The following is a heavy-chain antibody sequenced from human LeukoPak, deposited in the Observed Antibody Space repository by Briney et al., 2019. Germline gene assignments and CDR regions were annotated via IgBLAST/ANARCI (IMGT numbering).Heavy chain of an antibody. V-gene: IGHV4-39*07. J-gene: IGHJ5*02. CDR2: IYYSGST. D-gene: IGHD2-15*01. CDR1: GGSISSSSYY. Sequence: SETLSLTCTVSGGSISSSSYYWGWIRQPPGKGLEWIGSIYYSGSTYYNPSLKSRVTISVDTSKNQFSLKLSSVTAADTAVYYCARNYVVVVAATPIRWFDPWGQGTLVTVSS. CDR3: ARNYVVVVAATPIRWFDP.